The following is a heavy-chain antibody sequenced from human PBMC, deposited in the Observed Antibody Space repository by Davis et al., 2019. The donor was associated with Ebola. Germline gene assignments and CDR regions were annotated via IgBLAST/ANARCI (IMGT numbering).Heavy chain of an antibody. CDR3: AKDRITIFGVVIISSYGMDV. CDR2: ISGRGGST. J-gene: IGHJ6*02. V-gene: IGHV3-23*01. CDR1: GFTFSSYA. D-gene: IGHD3-3*01. Sequence: RGSLRLSCAASGFTFSSYAMSCVRHAPGKGLEWVSAISGRGGSTYYADSVKGRFTISRDNSKNTLYLQRNSLRAEDTAVYYCAKDRITIFGVVIISSYGMDVWGQGTTVTVSS.